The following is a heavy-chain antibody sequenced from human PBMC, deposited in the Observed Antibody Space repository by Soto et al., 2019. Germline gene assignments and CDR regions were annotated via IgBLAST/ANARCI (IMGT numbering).Heavy chain of an antibody. CDR1: GFTISSNA. CDR2: ISDRGDTT. J-gene: IGHJ4*02. D-gene: IGHD1-1*01. V-gene: IGHV3-23*01. Sequence: VGSLRFSCAASGFTISSNAMYWVRQAPGKGLEWVSGISDRGDTTHYADSVKGRFTISRDTSKNTLYLQLNALRADDTAVYYCAKDKPGTTSFDYWGQGTLVTVSS. CDR3: AKDKPGTTSFDY.